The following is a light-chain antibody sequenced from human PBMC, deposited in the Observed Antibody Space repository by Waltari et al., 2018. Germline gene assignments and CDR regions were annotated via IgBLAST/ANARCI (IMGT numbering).Light chain of an antibody. J-gene: IGLJ3*02. V-gene: IGLV3-25*03. CDR3: QSADNTGDYVL. Sequence: SSELTQPPSVSVSPGQTATIACSADALAKQFVYWYQQKPGQAPVLVMFRDTGRPAGIPEGFAGSGSGTTVTLTISGVQAEDEADYYCQSADNTGDYVLFGGGTKLTVL. CDR2: RDT. CDR1: ALAKQF.